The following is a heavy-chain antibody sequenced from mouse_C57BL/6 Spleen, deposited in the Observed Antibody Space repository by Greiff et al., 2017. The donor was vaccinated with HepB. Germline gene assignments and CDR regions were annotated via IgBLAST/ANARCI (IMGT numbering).Heavy chain of an antibody. V-gene: IGHV10-1*01. CDR1: GFSFNTYA. CDR3: VRYGPYAMDY. Sequence: EVKLVESGGGLVQPKGSLKLSCAASGFSFNTYAMNWVRQAPGKGLEWVARIRSKSNNYAIYYADSVKDRFTISRDDSESMLYLQMNNLKTEDTAMYYCVRYGPYAMDYWGQGTSVTVSS. D-gene: IGHD1-1*02. CDR2: IRSKSNNYAI. J-gene: IGHJ4*01.